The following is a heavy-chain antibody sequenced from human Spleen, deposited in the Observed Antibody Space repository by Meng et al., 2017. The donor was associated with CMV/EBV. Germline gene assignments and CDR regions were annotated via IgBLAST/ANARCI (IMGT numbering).Heavy chain of an antibody. D-gene: IGHD2-8*01. V-gene: IGHV1-2*02. CDR1: GYTFTSYG. Sequence: ASVKVSCKASGYTFTSYGISWVRQAPGQGLEWMGWINPNSGGTNYAQKFQGRVTMTRDTSISTAYMELSRLRSDDTAVYYCARDNGGGYFDYWGQGTLVTVSS. J-gene: IGHJ4*02. CDR2: INPNSGGT. CDR3: ARDNGGGYFDY.